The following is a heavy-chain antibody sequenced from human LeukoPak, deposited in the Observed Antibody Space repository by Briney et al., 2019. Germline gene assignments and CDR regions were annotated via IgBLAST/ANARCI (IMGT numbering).Heavy chain of an antibody. CDR2: INHSGST. J-gene: IGHJ3*02. Sequence: PSETLSLTCAVYGGSFSGYYWSWIRQPPGKGLEWIGEINHSGSTNYNPSLKSRVTISVDTSKNQFSLKLSSVTAADTAVYYCARVTGTSILDAFDIWGQGTMVAVSS. CDR3: ARVTGTSILDAFDI. CDR1: GGSFSGYY. D-gene: IGHD1-1*01. V-gene: IGHV4-34*01.